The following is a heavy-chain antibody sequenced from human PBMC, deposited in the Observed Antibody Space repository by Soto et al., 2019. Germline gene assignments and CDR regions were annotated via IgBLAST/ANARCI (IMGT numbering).Heavy chain of an antibody. V-gene: IGHV3-15*01. CDR2: IKSKTDGGTT. D-gene: IGHD3-3*01. Sequence: PGGSLRLSCAASGFTLSNAWMSWVRQAPGKGLEWVGRIKSKTDGGTTDYAAPVKGRFTISRDDSKNTLYLQMNSLKTEDTAVYYCTTDIGDFWSGPNYYYYMDVWGKGTTVTVSS. J-gene: IGHJ6*03. CDR3: TTDIGDFWSGPNYYYYMDV. CDR1: GFTLSNAW.